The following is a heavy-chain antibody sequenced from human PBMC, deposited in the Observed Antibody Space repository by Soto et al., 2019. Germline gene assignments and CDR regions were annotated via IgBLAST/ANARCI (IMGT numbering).Heavy chain of an antibody. CDR2: IYYSGST. CDR3: AGPGRWVAAAGWFDP. D-gene: IGHD6-13*01. CDR1: GGSISSSSYY. J-gene: IGHJ5*02. Sequence: PSETLSLTCTVSGGSISSSSYYWGWIRQPPGKGLEWIGSIYYSGSTYYIPSLKSRVTISVDTSKNQFSLKLSSVTAADTAVYYCAGPGRWVAAAGWFDPWGQGTLVTVSS. V-gene: IGHV4-39*01.